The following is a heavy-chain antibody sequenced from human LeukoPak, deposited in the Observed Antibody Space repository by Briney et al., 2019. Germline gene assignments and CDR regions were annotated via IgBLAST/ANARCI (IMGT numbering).Heavy chain of an antibody. CDR2: IRYDGSNK. J-gene: IGHJ4*02. V-gene: IGHV3-30*02. Sequence: GGSLRLSCAASGFTFSSYGMHWVRQAPGKGLEWVAFIRYDGSNKYYADSVKGRFTISRDNSKNTLYLQTNSLRAEDTAVYYCAKDSILWFGELLSLDYWGQGTLVTVSS. D-gene: IGHD3-10*01. CDR1: GFTFSSYG. CDR3: AKDSILWFGELLSLDY.